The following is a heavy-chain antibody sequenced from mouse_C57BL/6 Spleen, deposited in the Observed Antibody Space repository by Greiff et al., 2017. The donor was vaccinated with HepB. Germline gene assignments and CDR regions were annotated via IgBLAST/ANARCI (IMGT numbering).Heavy chain of an antibody. CDR2: IDPETGGT. D-gene: IGHD1-1*01. J-gene: IGHJ2*01. Sequence: QVHVKQSGAELVRPGASVTLSCKASGYTFTDYEMHWVKQTPVHGLEWIGAIDPETGGTAYNQKFKGKAILTADKSSSTAYMELRSLTSEDSAVYYCTRFYYGSGDYWGQGTTLTVSS. CDR3: TRFYYGSGDY. V-gene: IGHV1-15*01. CDR1: GYTFTDYE.